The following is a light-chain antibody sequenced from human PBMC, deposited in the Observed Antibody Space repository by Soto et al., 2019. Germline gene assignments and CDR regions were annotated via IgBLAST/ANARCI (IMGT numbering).Light chain of an antibody. CDR2: DAS. J-gene: IGKJ5*01. CDR1: QSVSSY. CDR3: QQSRKWRST. Sequence: EIVLTQSPATLSLSPGERATLSCRASQSVSSYLAWYQQKPGQAPRLLIYDASNRATGIPARFSGSGSGTDFTLTISSLEPEDFAVYCCQQSRKWRSTFGQGTRLEIK. V-gene: IGKV3-11*01.